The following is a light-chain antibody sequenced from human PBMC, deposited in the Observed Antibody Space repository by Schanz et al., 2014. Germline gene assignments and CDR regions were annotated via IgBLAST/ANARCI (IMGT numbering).Light chain of an antibody. Sequence: DIQMTQSPSSLSASVGDRVTITCRASQSITNWLAWYQQKPGKAPKLLIYDDSSLESGVPSRFSGSGSGTEFTLTISSLQPDDFATYYCQHYNTYSGTFGQGTRVEIK. J-gene: IGKJ1*01. CDR2: DDS. CDR3: QHYNTYSGT. V-gene: IGKV1-5*01. CDR1: QSITNW.